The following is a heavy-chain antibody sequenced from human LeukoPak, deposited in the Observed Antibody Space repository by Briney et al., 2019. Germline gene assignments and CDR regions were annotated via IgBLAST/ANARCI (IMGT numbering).Heavy chain of an antibody. Sequence: GGSLRLSCEAFGFTFSSYWMRWVRQAPGKGLVWVSRIKSGGKTNYADSVKGRFTISRDNAKNTVSLQMDSLRAEDTAVYYCAKAGSEVGGYCPEYIRHWGQGTLVTVSS. V-gene: IGHV3-74*01. D-gene: IGHD2-21*01. CDR1: GFTFSSYW. CDR2: IKSGGKT. CDR3: AKAGSEVGGYCPEYIRH. J-gene: IGHJ1*01.